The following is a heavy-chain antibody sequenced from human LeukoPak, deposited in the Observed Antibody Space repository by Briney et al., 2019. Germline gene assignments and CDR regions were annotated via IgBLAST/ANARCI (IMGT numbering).Heavy chain of an antibody. V-gene: IGHV1-18*01. CDR2: ISANNGNT. J-gene: IGHJ4*02. D-gene: IGHD2-2*01. CDR3: ARGGLSSRIDY. CDR1: GFTCTSYG. Sequence: ASVKVSCKASGFTCTSYGFSWVRQAPGQGLEWMGWISANNGNTNYAQKLQGRVTMTTDTSTRTAYMELRSLRSDDTAVYYCARGGLSSRIDYWGQGTLVTVPS.